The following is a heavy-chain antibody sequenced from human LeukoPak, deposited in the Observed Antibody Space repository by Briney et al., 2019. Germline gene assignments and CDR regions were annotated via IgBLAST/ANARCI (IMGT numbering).Heavy chain of an antibody. CDR3: ARGIVVVAQLGFYFYYMDV. Sequence: SETLSLTCTVSGGSISSYYWSWIRQPPGKGLEWIGYIYYSGSTNYNPSLKSRVTISVDTSKNQFSLKLSSVTAADTAVYYCARGIVVVAQLGFYFYYMDVWGKGTTVTISS. CDR1: GGSISSYY. V-gene: IGHV4-59*08. J-gene: IGHJ6*03. CDR2: IYYSGST. D-gene: IGHD2-15*01.